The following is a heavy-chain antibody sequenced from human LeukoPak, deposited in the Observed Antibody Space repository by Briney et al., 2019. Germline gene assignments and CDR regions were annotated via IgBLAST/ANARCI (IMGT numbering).Heavy chain of an antibody. D-gene: IGHD2-2*01. CDR3: ARDTRIVVVPAGMDV. Sequence: ASVKVTCKASGYTFTSYYMHWVRQAPGQGLEWMGIINPSGGSTSYAQKFQGRVTMTRDTSTSTVYMELSSLRSEDTAVYYCARDTRIVVVPAGMDVWGQGTTVTVSS. V-gene: IGHV1-46*01. J-gene: IGHJ6*02. CDR2: INPSGGST. CDR1: GYTFTSYY.